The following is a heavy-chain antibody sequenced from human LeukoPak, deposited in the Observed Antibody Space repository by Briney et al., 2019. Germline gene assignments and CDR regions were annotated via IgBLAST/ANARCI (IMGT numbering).Heavy chain of an antibody. Sequence: GGSLRLSCAASGFTFSSYWMHWVRQAPGKGLVWVSRIISDGYSIGYADSVKGRFTISRDNAKNTLYLQMNSLRAEDTAVYYCARAIAAGRDYWGQGTLVTVSS. CDR3: ARAIAAGRDY. J-gene: IGHJ4*02. V-gene: IGHV3-74*01. D-gene: IGHD6-13*01. CDR2: IISDGYSI. CDR1: GFTFSSYW.